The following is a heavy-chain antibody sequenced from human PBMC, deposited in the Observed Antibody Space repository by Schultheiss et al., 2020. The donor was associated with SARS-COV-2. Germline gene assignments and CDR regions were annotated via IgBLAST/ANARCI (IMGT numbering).Heavy chain of an antibody. CDR2: IWYDGSNK. J-gene: IGHJ6*02. V-gene: IGHV3-33*08. CDR1: GFTFSSSW. D-gene: IGHD6-6*01. Sequence: GGSLRLSCAASGFTFSSSWMHWVCQAPEKGQEWVAVIWYDGSNKYYADSVKGRFTISRDNSKNTLYLQMNSLRAEDTAVYYCTTDRIAARQEAYYYGMDVWGQGTTVTVSS. CDR3: TTDRIAARQEAYYYGMDV.